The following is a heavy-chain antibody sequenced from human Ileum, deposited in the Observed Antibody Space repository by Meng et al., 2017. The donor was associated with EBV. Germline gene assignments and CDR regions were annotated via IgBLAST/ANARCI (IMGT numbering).Heavy chain of an antibody. CDR3: ARGSYYFDS. V-gene: IGHV6-1*01. J-gene: IGHJ4*02. CDR2: TYDRSKWNT. Sequence: QVQLQQSGPGLLQPSQTLSLTCAISGDSVSSISGAWNWIRQSPSRGLEWLGRTYDRSKWNTDYAVSVSSRITISPDTSKNQFSLQLNSVTPEDTAVYYCARGSYYFDSWGQGTLVTVSS. CDR1: GDSVSSISGA. D-gene: IGHD1-26*01.